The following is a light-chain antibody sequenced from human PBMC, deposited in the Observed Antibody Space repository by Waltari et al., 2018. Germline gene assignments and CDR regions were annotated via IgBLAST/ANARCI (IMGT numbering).Light chain of an antibody. Sequence: EIVLTQSPGTLSLSPGERATLSCSAGQSVSSSYLAWYQQKPGHAPRLLIYGASSRATGSPDRFSGSGSGTDFTLTISRLEPEDFAVYYCQQYGSSPPYTFGQGTKLEIK. J-gene: IGKJ2*01. CDR3: QQYGSSPPYT. CDR1: QSVSSSY. CDR2: GAS. V-gene: IGKV3-20*01.